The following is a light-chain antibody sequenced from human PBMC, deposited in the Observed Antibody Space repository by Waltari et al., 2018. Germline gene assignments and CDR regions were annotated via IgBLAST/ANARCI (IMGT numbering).Light chain of an antibody. CDR2: DAS. V-gene: IGKV1-33*01. J-gene: IGKJ3*01. Sequence: DIQMTLSPSSLSASVGDRVTITCQASQDISNFLNWYQQKPGKAPKLLIYDASNLETGVPSRFSGSGSGTDFTFTISSLQPEDIATYYCQQYDNLPPFTFGPGTRVDFK. CDR3: QQYDNLPPFT. CDR1: QDISNF.